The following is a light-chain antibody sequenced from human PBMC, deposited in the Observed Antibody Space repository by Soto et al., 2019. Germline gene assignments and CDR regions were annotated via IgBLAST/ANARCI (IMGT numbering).Light chain of an antibody. V-gene: IGKV3-15*01. CDR1: KSVNSN. Sequence: EVVMTQSPATLSVSPGERVTLSCRASKSVNSNLAWYQQKPGQPPRLLISGVSTRATGIPARFSGSGSGTEFTLTISSLQSEDFAVYFCQQYSERWTFGQGTKVKIK. CDR3: QQYSERWT. CDR2: GVS. J-gene: IGKJ1*01.